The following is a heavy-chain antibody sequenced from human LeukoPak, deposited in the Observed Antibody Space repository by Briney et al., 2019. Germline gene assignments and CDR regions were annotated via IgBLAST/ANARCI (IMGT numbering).Heavy chain of an antibody. D-gene: IGHD2-2*01. V-gene: IGHV3-9*03. J-gene: IGHJ4*02. CDR3: AKEYCSSTSCSGDY. CDR2: ISWNSGSI. CDR1: GFTFDDYA. Sequence: GGSLRLSCAASGFTFDDYAMHWVRQAPGKGLEWVSGISWNSGSIAYADSVKGRFTISRDNAKNSLYLQMNSLRAEDMALYYCAKEYCSSTSCSGDYWGQGTLVTVSS.